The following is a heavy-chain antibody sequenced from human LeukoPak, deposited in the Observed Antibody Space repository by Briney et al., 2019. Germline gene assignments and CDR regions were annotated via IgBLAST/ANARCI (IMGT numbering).Heavy chain of an antibody. J-gene: IGHJ4*02. CDR2: INSDGSRI. D-gene: IGHD3-22*01. V-gene: IGHV3-74*01. CDR1: GFPFSDYR. Sequence: GKPLRLSCAASGFPFSDYRMHWVRQVPGKGLEWVSRINSDGSRISYADSVRGRFTISRDNARNTVFLQMNSLRVEDTAVYYCATSPVISRDWGQGTLVSVSS. CDR3: ATSPVISRD.